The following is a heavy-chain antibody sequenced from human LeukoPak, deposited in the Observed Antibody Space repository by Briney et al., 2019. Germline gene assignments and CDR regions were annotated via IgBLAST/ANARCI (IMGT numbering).Heavy chain of an antibody. CDR3: ARHSSAARGWFDP. J-gene: IGHJ5*02. CDR2: IYYSGST. Sequence: SATLSLTRTVSGGSISNYYWSWIRQPPGKGLEWIGYIYYSGSTNYNPSLKSRVTISVDTSKNQFSLKLTSVTAADTAVYYCARHSSAARGWFDPWGQGTLVTVSS. D-gene: IGHD6-6*01. V-gene: IGHV4-59*08. CDR1: GGSISNYY.